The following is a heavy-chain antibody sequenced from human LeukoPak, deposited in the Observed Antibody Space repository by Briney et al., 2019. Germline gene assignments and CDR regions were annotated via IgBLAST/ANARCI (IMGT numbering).Heavy chain of an antibody. J-gene: IGHJ3*02. CDR2: ISYDGSNK. Sequence: GGSLRLSCAASGFTFSSYAMHWVRQAPGKGPEWVAVISYDGSNKYYADSVKGRFTISRDNSKNTLYLQMNSLRAEDTAVYYCARDHAIVVVPAAPSGAFDIWGQGTMVTVSS. CDR3: ARDHAIVVVPAAPSGAFDI. CDR1: GFTFSSYA. V-gene: IGHV3-30-3*01. D-gene: IGHD2-2*01.